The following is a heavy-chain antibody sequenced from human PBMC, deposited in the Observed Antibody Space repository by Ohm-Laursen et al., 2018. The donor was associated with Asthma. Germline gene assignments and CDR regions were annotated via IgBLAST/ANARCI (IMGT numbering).Heavy chain of an antibody. J-gene: IGHJ4*02. Sequence: SLRLSCAASGFPFNTSWMTWVRQAPGKGLEWVAGVSANSGKTRYADSVKGRFTISRDNPKNILYLQMNSLRADDTAVYFCAKDVFAGPNVVVVTAADCWGQGTLVTVSA. V-gene: IGHV3-23*01. CDR2: VSANSGKT. D-gene: IGHD2-21*02. CDR1: GFPFNTSW. CDR3: AKDVFAGPNVVVVTAADC.